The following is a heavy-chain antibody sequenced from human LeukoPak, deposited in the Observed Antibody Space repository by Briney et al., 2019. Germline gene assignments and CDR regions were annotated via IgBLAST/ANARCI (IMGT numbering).Heavy chain of an antibody. CDR3: ASIRSGYYSLDAFDI. V-gene: IGHV4-39*01. CDR2: IYYSGST. J-gene: IGHJ3*02. D-gene: IGHD3-3*01. Sequence: SETLSLTCTVSGGSISSSSYYWGWIRQPPGKGLEWIGSIYYSGSTYYNPSLKSRVTISVDTSKNQFSLKLSSVTAADTAVYYCASIRSGYYSLDAFDIWGQGTMVTVSS. CDR1: GGSISSSSYY.